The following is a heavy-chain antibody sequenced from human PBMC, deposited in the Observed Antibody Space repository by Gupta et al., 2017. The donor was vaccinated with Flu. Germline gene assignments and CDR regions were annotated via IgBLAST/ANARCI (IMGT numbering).Heavy chain of an antibody. CDR1: GGSISSYY. Sequence: QVQLQESGPGLVKPSETLSLTCTVSGGSISSYYWSWIRQPPGKGLEWIGYIYYSGSTNYNPSLKSRVTISVDTSKNQFSLKLSSVTAADTAVYYCARDLPYSSGYFDYWGQGTLVTVSS. CDR3: ARDLPYSSGYFDY. J-gene: IGHJ4*02. D-gene: IGHD6-19*01. CDR2: IYYSGST. V-gene: IGHV4-59*01.